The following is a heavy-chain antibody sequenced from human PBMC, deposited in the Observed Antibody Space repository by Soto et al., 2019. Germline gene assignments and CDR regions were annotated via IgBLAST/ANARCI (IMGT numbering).Heavy chain of an antibody. D-gene: IGHD6-6*01. V-gene: IGHV4-34*01. J-gene: IGHJ4*02. CDR2: ISQSGNT. CDR3: ARAPKVSGSSQTRPDF. Sequence: SETLSLTCSIYSGSFSGYYWSWIRQPPGKGLEWIGEISQSGNTNYSPSLKSRVSISIDTSKKQFSLNPASVSAADTAVYYCARAPKVSGSSQTRPDFWGQGTLVTVSS. CDR1: SGSFSGYY.